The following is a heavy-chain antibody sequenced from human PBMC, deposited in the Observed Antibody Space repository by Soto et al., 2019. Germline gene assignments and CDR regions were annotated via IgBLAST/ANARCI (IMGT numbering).Heavy chain of an antibody. D-gene: IGHD6-6*01. V-gene: IGHV4-34*01. J-gene: IGHJ4*02. CDR2: ISQSGNT. CDR3: ARAPKVSGSSQTRPDF. Sequence: SETLSLTCSIYSGSFSGYYWSWIRQPPGKGLEWIGEISQSGNTNYSPSLKSRVSISIDTSKKQFSLNPASVSAADTAVYYCARAPKVSGSSQTRPDFWGQGTLVTVSS. CDR1: SGSFSGYY.